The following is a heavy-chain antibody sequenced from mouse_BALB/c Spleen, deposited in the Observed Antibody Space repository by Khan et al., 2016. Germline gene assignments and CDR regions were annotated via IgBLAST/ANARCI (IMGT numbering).Heavy chain of an antibody. Sequence: EVKLLESGPGLVKPSQSLSLTCSVTGYSITSGYYWNWIRQFPGNKLEWMGYISYDGSNNYNQSLKNRISITRDTSKNQFVLKLNSVTTEDTATYYGAGDSYYLDYWGQGTTLTVSS. CDR2: ISYDGSN. CDR1: GYSITSGYY. CDR3: AGDSYYLDY. J-gene: IGHJ2*01. V-gene: IGHV3-6*02.